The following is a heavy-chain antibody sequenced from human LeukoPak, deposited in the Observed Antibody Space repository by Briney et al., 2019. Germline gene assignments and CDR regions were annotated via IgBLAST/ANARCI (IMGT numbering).Heavy chain of an antibody. CDR3: ARILIGGIRIPYYYYYMDV. CDR1: GGSISSYY. J-gene: IGHJ6*03. V-gene: IGHV4-59*01. CDR2: IYYSGST. D-gene: IGHD2-21*01. Sequence: PSETLSLTCTVSGGSISSYYWSWIRQPPGKGLEWIGYIYYSGSTNYNPSLKSRVTISVDTSKNQFSLKLSSVTAADTAVYYCARILIGGIRIPYYYYYMDVWGKGTTVTVSS.